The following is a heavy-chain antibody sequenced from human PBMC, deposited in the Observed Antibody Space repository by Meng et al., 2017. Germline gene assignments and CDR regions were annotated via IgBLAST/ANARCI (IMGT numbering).Heavy chain of an antibody. CDR3: AHFDY. V-gene: IGHV3-30*01. J-gene: IGHJ4*02. CDR2: ISYDGSNK. CDR1: GFTFSSYA. Sequence: QVRLVGAGGGVVQPGRSLRLSCAASGFTFSSYAMHWVRQAPGKGLEWVAVISYDGSNKYYADSVKGRFTISRDNSKNTLYLQMNSLRAEDTAVYYCAHFDYWGQGTLVTVSS.